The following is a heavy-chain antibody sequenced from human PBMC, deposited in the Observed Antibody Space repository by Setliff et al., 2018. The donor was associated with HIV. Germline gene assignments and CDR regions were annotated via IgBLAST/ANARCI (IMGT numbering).Heavy chain of an antibody. CDR1: GGSISSYY. CDR2: INTSGTT. V-gene: IGHV4-4*09. J-gene: IGHJ5*02. Sequence: SETLSLTCTVSGGSISSYYWSWIRQPPGKGLEWIGYINTSGTTNYNTSLKSRVTISVDTSKNQFSLKLSSVTAADTAVYFCARQTYYYDNSGHNWFDPWGQGTLVTVSS. D-gene: IGHD3-22*01. CDR3: ARQTYYYDNSGHNWFDP.